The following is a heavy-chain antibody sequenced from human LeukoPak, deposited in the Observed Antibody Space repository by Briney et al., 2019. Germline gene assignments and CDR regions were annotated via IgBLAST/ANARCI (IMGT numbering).Heavy chain of an antibody. CDR2: IIPIFGTA. D-gene: IGHD5-24*01. J-gene: IGHJ4*02. CDR3: ARDIADGCNWAAFDY. Sequence: SVKVSCKASGGTFSSYAISWVRQAPGQGLEWMGRIIPIFGTANYAQKFQGRVTITTDESTSTAYMELSSLRSEDTAVYYCARDIADGCNWAAFDYWGQGTLVTVSS. CDR1: GGTFSSYA. V-gene: IGHV1-69*05.